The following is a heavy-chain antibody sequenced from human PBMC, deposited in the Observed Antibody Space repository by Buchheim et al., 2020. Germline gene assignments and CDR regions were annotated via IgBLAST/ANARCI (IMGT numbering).Heavy chain of an antibody. CDR1: GGSFSGYY. CDR3: ARAGGPDLTGGGMDV. Sequence: QVQLQQWDAGLLKPSETLSLTCAVYGGSFSGYYWSWIRQPPGKGLEWIGEINHSGSTNYNPSLKSRVTISVDTSKNQFSLKLSSVTAADTAVYYCARAGGPDLTGGGMDVWGQGTT. V-gene: IGHV4-34*01. CDR2: INHSGST. J-gene: IGHJ6*02. D-gene: IGHD1-14*01.